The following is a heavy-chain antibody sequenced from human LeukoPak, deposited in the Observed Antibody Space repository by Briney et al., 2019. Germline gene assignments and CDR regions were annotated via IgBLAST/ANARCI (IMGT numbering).Heavy chain of an antibody. CDR2: IKQDGSEK. J-gene: IGHJ3*02. V-gene: IGHV3-7*01. CDR1: GFTFSSYW. Sequence: GGSLRLSCEASGFTFSSYWMSWVRQAPGKGLEWVANIKQDGSEKFYVDSVKGRFTISRDNAKNSLYLQMNSLRAEDTAVYYCARDQYYDILTGYYPGAFDIWGQGTMVTVSS. CDR3: ARDQYYDILTGYYPGAFDI. D-gene: IGHD3-9*01.